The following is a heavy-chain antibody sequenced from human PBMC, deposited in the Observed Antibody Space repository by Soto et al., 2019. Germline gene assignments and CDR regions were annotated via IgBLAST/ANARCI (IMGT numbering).Heavy chain of an antibody. D-gene: IGHD6-19*01. CDR1: GASIRSGAY. CDR3: RRSSRYSTDV. V-gene: IGHV4-38-2*02. CDR2: FYSIGNT. Sequence: PSETLSLTCTVSGASIRSGAYWGWIRQPPGKGLEWIGSFYSIGNTYYNPSLKSGVTISADTSKNQFSLNLISVTAADTAVYYCRRSSRYSTDVWGQGITVTVSS. J-gene: IGHJ6*02.